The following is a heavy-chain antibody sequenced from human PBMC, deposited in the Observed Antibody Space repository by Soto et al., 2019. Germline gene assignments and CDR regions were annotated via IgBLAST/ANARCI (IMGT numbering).Heavy chain of an antibody. Sequence: EVQLVESGGGLVKPGGSLRLSCAASGFTFSSYSMNWVRQAPGKGLEWVSSISSSSSYIYYADSVKGRFTNSRDNAKNSLYLQMNSLRAEDTAVYYCARDPYRSSSWYSVHYYGMDVWGQGTTVTVSS. CDR2: ISSSSSYI. CDR1: GFTFSSYS. CDR3: ARDPYRSSSWYSVHYYGMDV. J-gene: IGHJ6*02. V-gene: IGHV3-21*01. D-gene: IGHD6-13*01.